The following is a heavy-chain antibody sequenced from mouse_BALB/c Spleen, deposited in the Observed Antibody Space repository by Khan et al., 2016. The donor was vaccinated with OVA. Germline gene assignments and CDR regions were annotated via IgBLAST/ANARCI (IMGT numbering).Heavy chain of an antibody. CDR3: ARPSTATAMDY. Sequence: QVQLQQSGAELVRPGVSVKISCKGSGYTFTDYAMHWVKQSHAKSLEWIGVISTYYGDASYNQKFKGKATMTVDKSSSTAYMELARLTSEDSAIYYCARPSTATAMDYWGQGPSVTVSS. J-gene: IGHJ4*01. V-gene: IGHV1S137*01. D-gene: IGHD1-2*01. CDR2: ISTYYGDA. CDR1: GYTFTDYA.